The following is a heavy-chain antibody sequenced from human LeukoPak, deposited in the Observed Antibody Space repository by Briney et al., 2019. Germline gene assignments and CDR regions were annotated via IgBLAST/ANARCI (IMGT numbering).Heavy chain of an antibody. CDR2: ISGSGVNT. CDR1: GFTFSSYA. V-gene: IGHV3-23*01. Sequence: GGSLRLSCAASGFTFSSYAMSWVRQAPGKGLAWVSAISGSGVNTFYADSVKGRFTISRDNSKNTLYLQMNSLRAEDTAVYYCAKGGRYYDILTGSPEFDPWGQGTLVTVSS. D-gene: IGHD3-9*01. CDR3: AKGGRYYDILTGSPEFDP. J-gene: IGHJ5*02.